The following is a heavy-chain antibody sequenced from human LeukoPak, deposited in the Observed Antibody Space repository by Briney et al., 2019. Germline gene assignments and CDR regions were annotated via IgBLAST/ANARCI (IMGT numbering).Heavy chain of an antibody. D-gene: IGHD3-22*01. CDR1: GFTFSRYW. CDR2: INQDESAK. CDR3: AREAQGYYYDSSGYYSDY. J-gene: IGHJ4*02. Sequence: GGSLRLSCAASGFTFSRYWMSWVRQAPGKGLEWVASINQDESAKFYVDSVKGRFTISRDNAKNSLYLQMNSLRAEDTAVYYCAREAQGYYYDSSGYYSDYWGQGTLVTVSS. V-gene: IGHV3-7*01.